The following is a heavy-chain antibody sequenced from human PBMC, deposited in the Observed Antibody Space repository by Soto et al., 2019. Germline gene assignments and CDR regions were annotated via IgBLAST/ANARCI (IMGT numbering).Heavy chain of an antibody. Sequence: ASVKVSCKASGYTFADYAMHWVRQAPGQRLEWMGWINAGNGNTKYSQKFQGRVTITRDTSASTAYMGLSSLRSEDTAVYYCASFPLPSRRWGIEVDYWGQGTLVTVSS. J-gene: IGHJ4*02. D-gene: IGHD3-16*01. CDR1: GYTFADYA. CDR3: ASFPLPSRRWGIEVDY. CDR2: INAGNGNT. V-gene: IGHV1-3*01.